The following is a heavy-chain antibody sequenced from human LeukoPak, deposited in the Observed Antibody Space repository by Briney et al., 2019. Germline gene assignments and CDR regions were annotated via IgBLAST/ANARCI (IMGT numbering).Heavy chain of an antibody. D-gene: IGHD3-16*01. CDR3: ARSSRSLESGAYPFPY. J-gene: IGHJ4*02. Sequence: SETLSLTCAVNGGSLSGYSLNWIRQPPGKGLEWIGEITPGGIANSNPSLKSRVIMSVDTFKNQFSLKMTSLTAADTAVYYCARSSRSLESGAYPFPYWGQGNLVTVSP. V-gene: IGHV4-34*01. CDR1: GGSLSGYS. CDR2: ITPGGIA.